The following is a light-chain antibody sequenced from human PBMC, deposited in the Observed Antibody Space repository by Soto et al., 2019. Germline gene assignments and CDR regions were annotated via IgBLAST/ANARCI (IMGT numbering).Light chain of an antibody. V-gene: IGKV3-20*01. CDR3: QQYDSSPLT. Sequence: DIVLTKSPGTLSLSPGERATLSCRASQSVSSSYLAWYQQNPGQAPRLLIYGASSRATGIPARFSGSGSGTDFTLTISRLEPEDFAVYYCQQYDSSPLTCGGGTKVEIK. CDR1: QSVSSSY. CDR2: GAS. J-gene: IGKJ4*01.